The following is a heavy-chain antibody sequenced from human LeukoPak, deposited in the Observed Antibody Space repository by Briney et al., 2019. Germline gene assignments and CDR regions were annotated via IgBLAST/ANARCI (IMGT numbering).Heavy chain of an antibody. CDR3: ARDMTPSYAFDI. Sequence: PSETLSLTCTVSGVSVSSGSYYWSSTGQPPGKGLEWHGYIYYSGSTNYNPSLKSRVTISVDTSKNQFSLKLSSVTAADTAMYYCARDMTPSYAFDIWGQGTMVTVSS. V-gene: IGHV4-61*01. CDR2: IYYSGST. J-gene: IGHJ3*02. CDR1: GVSVSSGSYY.